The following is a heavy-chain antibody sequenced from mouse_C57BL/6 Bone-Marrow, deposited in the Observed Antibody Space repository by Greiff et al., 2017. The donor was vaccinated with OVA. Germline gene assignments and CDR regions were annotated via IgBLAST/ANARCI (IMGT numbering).Heavy chain of an antibody. CDR2: IDPSDSYT. V-gene: IGHV1-69*01. CDR1: GYTFTSYW. Sequence: QVQLQQPGAELVMPGALVKLSCKASGYTFTSYWMHWVKQRPGQGLEWIGEIDPSDSYTNYNQKFKGKSTLTVDKSSSTAYMQISSLTSEYSAVYYWARWTTVVANWGQGTTLTVSS. J-gene: IGHJ2*01. CDR3: ARWTTVVAN. D-gene: IGHD1-1*01.